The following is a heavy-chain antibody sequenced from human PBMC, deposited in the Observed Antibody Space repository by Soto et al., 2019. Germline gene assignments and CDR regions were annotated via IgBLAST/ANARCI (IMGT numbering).Heavy chain of an antibody. D-gene: IGHD3-22*01. CDR1: GGSISSGGYS. Sequence: ASETLSLTCAVSGGSISSGGYSWSWIRQPPGKGLEWIGYIYDSGSTFYNPSLKSRVTISGDRSKNQFSLKLSSVTAADTAVYYCASQDYDKSVYYFDYWGRGTLVTVSS. CDR3: ASQDYDKSVYYFDY. J-gene: IGHJ4*02. V-gene: IGHV4-30-2*01. CDR2: IYDSGST.